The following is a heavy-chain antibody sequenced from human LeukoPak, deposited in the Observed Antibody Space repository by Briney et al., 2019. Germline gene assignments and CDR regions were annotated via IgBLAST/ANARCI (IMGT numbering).Heavy chain of an antibody. CDR3: ARGNYYYGMDV. V-gene: IGHV3-30-3*01. J-gene: IGHJ6*02. Sequence: RSLRLSCAASGFTFSSYAMHWVRQAPGKGLEWVAVISYDGSNKYYADSVKGRFTISRDNSKNTLYLQMNSLRAEDTAVYYCARGNYYYGMDVWGQGTTVTVSS. CDR2: ISYDGSNK. CDR1: GFTFSSYA.